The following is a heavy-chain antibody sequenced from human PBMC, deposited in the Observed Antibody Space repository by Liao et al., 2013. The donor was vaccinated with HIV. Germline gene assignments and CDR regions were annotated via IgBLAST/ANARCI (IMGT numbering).Heavy chain of an antibody. V-gene: IGHV4-59*01. CDR3: ARGGRIVPATVTQ. CDR2: ISYNGNT. J-gene: IGHJ4*02. Sequence: QVQLEVSGPRLVKPSETLSLTCTVSGGSMSSYYWGWIRQPPGKVLEWIGYISYNGNTNYNPSLKSRATISVDTSKNQFSLQLTSVTAADTAVYYCARGGRIVPATVTQWGQGTLVTVTS. CDR1: GGSMSSYY. D-gene: IGHD2/OR15-2a*01.